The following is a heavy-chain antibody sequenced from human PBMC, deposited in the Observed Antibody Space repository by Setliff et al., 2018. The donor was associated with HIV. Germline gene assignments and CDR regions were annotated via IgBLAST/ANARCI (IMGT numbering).Heavy chain of an antibody. J-gene: IGHJ4*02. Sequence: PGGSLRLSCVASGFTFRTFAMHWVRQAPGKGLGWVSVISFDGSRTSYADSVKGRFSISRDNSKNTVFLQLNALRREDTAVYYCASARIPTGGTSTSLDFWGQGALVTVSS. D-gene: IGHD1-1*01. V-gene: IGHV3-30*01. CDR3: ASARIPTGGTSTSLDF. CDR1: GFTFRTFA. CDR2: ISFDGSRT.